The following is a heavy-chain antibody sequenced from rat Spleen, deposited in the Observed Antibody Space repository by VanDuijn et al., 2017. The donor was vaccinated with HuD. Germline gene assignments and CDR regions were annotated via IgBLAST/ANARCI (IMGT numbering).Heavy chain of an antibody. V-gene: IGHV3-1*01. D-gene: IGHD1-11*01. Sequence: EVQLQESGPGLVKPSQSLSLTCSLNGYSISSSYRWNWIRKFPGNKMEWMGYIDFSGSTGYNPSLKARISITRDLSKNQFFLQLNSVTTEDTATYYCARLRNYFDYWGQGVMVTVSS. CDR1: GYSISSSY. CDR2: IDFSGST. J-gene: IGHJ2*01. CDR3: ARLRNYFDY.